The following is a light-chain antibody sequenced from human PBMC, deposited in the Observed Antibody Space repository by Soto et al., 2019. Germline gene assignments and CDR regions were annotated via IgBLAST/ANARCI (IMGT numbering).Light chain of an antibody. CDR1: ISNIGAGYD. Sequence: QSVLTQPPSVSGAPGQRVNISCTGSISNIGAGYDVHWYQQLPGTAPKLLIYGNSNRPSGVPDRFSGSKSGTSASLAITGLQAEDEADYYCQSYDSSLSGSVFGGGTKLTVL. CDR3: QSYDSSLSGSV. V-gene: IGLV1-40*01. CDR2: GNS. J-gene: IGLJ2*01.